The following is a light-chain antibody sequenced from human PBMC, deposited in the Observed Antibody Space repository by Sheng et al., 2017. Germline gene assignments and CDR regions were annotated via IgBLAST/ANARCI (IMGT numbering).Light chain of an antibody. J-gene: IGLJ3*02. V-gene: IGLV1-47*01. CDR2: RDY. CDR1: SSNIGNNY. Sequence: QLVLTQPPSASATPGQRVIISCSGSSSNIGNNYVYWYQQVPGTAPKLLIYRDYERPSGVPDRFSGSKSGTSASLAISGLRSEDEADYFCAAWDDSLTGWVFGGGTKVTGL. CDR3: AAWDDSLTGWV.